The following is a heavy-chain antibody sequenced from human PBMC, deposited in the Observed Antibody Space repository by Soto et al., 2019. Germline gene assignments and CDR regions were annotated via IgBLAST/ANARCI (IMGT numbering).Heavy chain of an antibody. V-gene: IGHV3-30*18. CDR1: GFTFSSYG. CDR3: AKESYDILTGTDAFDI. J-gene: IGHJ3*02. CDR2: ISYDGSNK. D-gene: IGHD3-9*01. Sequence: LRLSCAASGFTFSSYGMHWVRQAPGKGLEWVAVISYDGSNKYYADSVKGRFTISRDNSKNTLCLQMNSLRAEDTAVYYCAKESYDILTGTDAFDIWGQGTMVTVSS.